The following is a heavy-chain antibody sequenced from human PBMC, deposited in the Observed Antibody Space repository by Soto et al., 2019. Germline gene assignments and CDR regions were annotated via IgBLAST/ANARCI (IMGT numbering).Heavy chain of an antibody. CDR3: VKTLTGYYPVP. V-gene: IGHV3-64D*08. CDR1: GFTFSSYA. J-gene: IGHJ5*02. CDR2: ISSNGGST. D-gene: IGHD3-9*01. Sequence: GGSLRLSCSASGFTFSSYAMHWVRQAPGKGLEYVSAISSNGGSTYYADSVKGRFTISRDNSKNTLYLQMSSLRAEDTAVYYCVKTLTGYYPVPWGQGTLVTVSS.